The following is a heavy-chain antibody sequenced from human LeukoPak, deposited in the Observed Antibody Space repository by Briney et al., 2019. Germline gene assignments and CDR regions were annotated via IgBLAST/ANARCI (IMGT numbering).Heavy chain of an antibody. CDR3: ARTYSSSWSYCDS. J-gene: IGHJ4*02. D-gene: IGHD6-13*01. CDR1: GSTFTRYY. CDR2: INPSSGST. Sequence: ASVKVSCKASGSTFTRYYIHWVRQAPGQGLDWMGMINPSSGSTRFAQMFQDRVTKTRDASTSAVYMELSSLTSEDTAMYYCARTYSSSWSYCDSWGQGTLVTVSS. V-gene: IGHV1-46*01.